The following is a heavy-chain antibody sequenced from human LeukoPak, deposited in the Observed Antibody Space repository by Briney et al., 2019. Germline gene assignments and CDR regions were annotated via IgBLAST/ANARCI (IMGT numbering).Heavy chain of an antibody. V-gene: IGHV4-31*03. CDR1: GGSISSGGHY. Sequence: SQTLSLTCTVSGGSISSGGHYWSWIRQHSGKGLELIGYIYYSGSTYCTPSLKSRVTISVDTSKNHFSLMLTSVTAADTAIYYRARGADYRWFDPWGQGALVTVSS. D-gene: IGHD4/OR15-4a*01. CDR3: ARGADYRWFDP. CDR2: IYYSGST. J-gene: IGHJ5*02.